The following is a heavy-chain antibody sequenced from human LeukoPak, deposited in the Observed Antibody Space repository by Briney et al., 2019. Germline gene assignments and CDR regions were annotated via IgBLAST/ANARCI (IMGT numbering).Heavy chain of an antibody. Sequence: PSETLSLTCIVSGGSISSGDYYWSWIRQPPGKGLEWIGYIYYSGSTYYNPSLKSRVTMSADTFKNQFSLKLSSVTAADTAVYYCASSGKLHDAFDIWGQGTMVTVSS. D-gene: IGHD1-26*01. CDR2: IYYSGST. CDR3: ASSGKLHDAFDI. V-gene: IGHV4-30-4*08. CDR1: GGSISSGDYY. J-gene: IGHJ3*02.